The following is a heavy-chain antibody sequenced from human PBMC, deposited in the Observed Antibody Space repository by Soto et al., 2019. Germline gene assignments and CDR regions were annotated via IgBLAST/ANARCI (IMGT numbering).Heavy chain of an antibody. D-gene: IGHD2-15*01. V-gene: IGHV3-23*01. CDR2: ISGGGDT. J-gene: IGHJ3*02. CDR3: AKSLFGGPDI. CDR1: RFTFSTYA. Sequence: PGGSLRLSCAASRFTFSTYAMSWVRQAPGKGLEWVSGISGGGDTSYADSVRGRFTCSRDNSKNTLYLQMNSLRAEDTALYYCAKSLFGGPDIWGQGTMVTVSS.